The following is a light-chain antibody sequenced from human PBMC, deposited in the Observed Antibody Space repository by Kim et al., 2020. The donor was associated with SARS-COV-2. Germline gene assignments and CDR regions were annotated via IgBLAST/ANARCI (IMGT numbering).Light chain of an antibody. CDR2: DDT. J-gene: IGLJ3*02. CDR3: ASYSGGRNWV. Sequence: QSALTQPASVSGSPGQSVTISCTPTTGDLGAYKSVSWYQQQPGSPPKCLIFDDTERPSGISNRFSGSKSGNTASLTISGLQPEDEADYYCASYSGGRNWVFGGCTTLTVL. CDR1: TGDLGAYKS. V-gene: IGLV2-14*03.